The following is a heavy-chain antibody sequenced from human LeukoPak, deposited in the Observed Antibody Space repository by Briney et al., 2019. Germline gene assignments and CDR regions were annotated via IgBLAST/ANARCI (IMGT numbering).Heavy chain of an antibody. J-gene: IGHJ3*02. CDR3: ASRTLTYYYDSSGYWNYFDI. CDR2: IYTSGST. CDR1: GGSISSYY. Sequence: SETLSLTCTVSGGSISSYYWSWIRQPAGKGLEWIGRIYTSGSTNYNPSLKSRVTMSVDTSKNQFSLNLSSVTAADTAVYYFASRTLTYYYDSSGYWNYFDIWGQGTMVTVSS. D-gene: IGHD3-22*01. V-gene: IGHV4-4*07.